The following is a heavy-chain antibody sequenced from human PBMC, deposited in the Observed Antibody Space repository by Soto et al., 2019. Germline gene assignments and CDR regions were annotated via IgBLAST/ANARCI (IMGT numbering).Heavy chain of an antibody. CDR2: ISAYNGNT. Sequence: GASVKLSCKASGYTFTSYGISWVRQAPGQGLEWMGWISAYNGNTNYAQKLQGRVTMTTDTSTSTAYMELRSLRSDDTAVYYCARVAYSSGWYGMYAFDIWGQGTMVTV. D-gene: IGHD6-19*01. CDR1: GYTFTSYG. V-gene: IGHV1-18*01. CDR3: ARVAYSSGWYGMYAFDI. J-gene: IGHJ3*02.